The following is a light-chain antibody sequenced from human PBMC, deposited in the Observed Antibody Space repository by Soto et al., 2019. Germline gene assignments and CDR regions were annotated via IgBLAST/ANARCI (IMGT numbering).Light chain of an antibody. CDR1: QSVSDN. CDR3: QQYNNWPWT. CDR2: DAS. V-gene: IGKV3-15*01. Sequence: EIVLTPSPATLSVSPGERATLSCRASQSVSDNLAWYQQKPGQAPRLLIYDASTRATGIPARFGGSGCGTEFTLTISSLQSEDFAVYFCQQYNNWPWTFGQGTKVEIK. J-gene: IGKJ1*01.